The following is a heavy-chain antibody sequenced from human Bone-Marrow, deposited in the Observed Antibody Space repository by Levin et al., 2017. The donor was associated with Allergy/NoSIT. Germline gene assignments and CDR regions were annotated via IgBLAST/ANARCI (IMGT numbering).Heavy chain of an antibody. CDR1: GGSLRGSY. V-gene: IGHV4-34*01. J-gene: IGHJ4*02. CDR2: INHSGST. D-gene: IGHD3-16*01. CDR3: ASYLYGGLDY. Sequence: SQTLSLPCAVYGGSLRGSYWSWIRQPPGKGLEWIGEINHSGSTTYNPSLKSRVTISVDTSKNQFSLRLSSVTAADTAVYYCASYLYGGLDYWGRGTLVTVSS.